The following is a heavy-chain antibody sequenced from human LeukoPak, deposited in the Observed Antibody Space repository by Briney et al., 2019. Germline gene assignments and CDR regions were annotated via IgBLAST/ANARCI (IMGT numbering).Heavy chain of an antibody. CDR1: GGSISSGGYY. D-gene: IGHD3-9*01. Sequence: SETLFLTCTVSGGSISSGGYYWSWIRQHPGKGLEWIGYIYYSGSTYYNPSLKSRVTISVDTSKNQFSLKLSSVTAADTAVYYCARDTADILTAGAAFDIWGQGTMVTVSS. CDR3: ARDTADILTAGAAFDI. V-gene: IGHV4-31*03. J-gene: IGHJ3*02. CDR2: IYYSGST.